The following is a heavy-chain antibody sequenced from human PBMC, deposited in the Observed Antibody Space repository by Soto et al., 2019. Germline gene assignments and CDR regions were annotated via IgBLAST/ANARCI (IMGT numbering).Heavy chain of an antibody. D-gene: IGHD4-17*01. CDR2: IYYSGST. Sequence: LETLPHTCAVSGGSCSSYYWSWIRQPPGEGLEWIGSIYYSGSTNYNPSLKSRVTISIDTSKSLFSLKLSSLTSADTAVYFCARAYYGDYPYFDYWGQGALVTVSS. CDR3: ARAYYGDYPYFDY. J-gene: IGHJ4*02. CDR1: GGSCSSYY. V-gene: IGHV4-59*01.